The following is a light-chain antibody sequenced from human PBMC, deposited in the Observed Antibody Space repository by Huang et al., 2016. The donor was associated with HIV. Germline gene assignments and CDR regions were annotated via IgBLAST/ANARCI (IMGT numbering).Light chain of an antibody. V-gene: IGKV3-20*01. CDR2: GAS. J-gene: IGKJ2*01. Sequence: EIVLTPSPGTLSLSPGEGATLSCRASQSVSSSYLAWYQQKPGQAPRLLIYGASSRATGLPDRFSGSGSGTDFTLTISRLEPEDFAVYYCQQYNNLRYTFGQGTKLEIK. CDR1: QSVSSSY. CDR3: QQYNNLRYT.